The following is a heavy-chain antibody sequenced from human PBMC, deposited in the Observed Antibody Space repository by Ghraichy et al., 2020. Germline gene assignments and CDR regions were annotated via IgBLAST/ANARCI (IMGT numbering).Heavy chain of an antibody. D-gene: IGHD3-22*01. CDR1: GFTFSRYW. V-gene: IGHV3-7*03. CDR3: ARGDYYDSTGYYHDDFDI. J-gene: IGHJ3*02. CDR2: IKPEGSEK. Sequence: GGSLRLSCVASGFTFSRYWMSWVRQAPGKGLEWVANIKPEGSEKFYVDSLRGRFSISRDNAKNSLYLQMNSLRAEDTAVYYCARGDYYDSTGYYHDDFDIWGHGTMVTVSS.